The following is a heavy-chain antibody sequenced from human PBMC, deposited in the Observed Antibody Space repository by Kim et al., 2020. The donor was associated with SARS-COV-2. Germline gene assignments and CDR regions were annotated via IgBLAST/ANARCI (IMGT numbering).Heavy chain of an antibody. D-gene: IGHD3-22*01. CDR3: TRLPNPMIVGTNWFDP. Sequence: GGSLRLSCAASGFTFSGSAMHWVRQASGKGLEWVGRIRSKANSYATAYAASVKGRFTISRDDSKNTAYLQMNSLKTEDTAVYYCTRLPNPMIVGTNWFDPWGRGTLVTVSS. CDR2: IRSKANSYAT. V-gene: IGHV3-73*01. CDR1: GFTFSGSA. J-gene: IGHJ5*02.